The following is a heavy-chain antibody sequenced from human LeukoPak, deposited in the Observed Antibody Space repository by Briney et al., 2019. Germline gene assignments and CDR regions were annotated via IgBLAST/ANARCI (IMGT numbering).Heavy chain of an antibody. CDR3: ATVPRRPRYYYFGMDV. CDR1: GYTLTEAP. CDR2: FDPQDGET. Sequence: ASVKVSCKVSGYTLTEAPIHWVRHAPGKGLEWMGGFDPQDGETIYAQKLQGRVTMTEDTSTNTAYMELSSLRSEDTAVYYCATVPRRPRYYYFGMDVWGQGTTVTVSS. J-gene: IGHJ6*02. V-gene: IGHV1-24*01.